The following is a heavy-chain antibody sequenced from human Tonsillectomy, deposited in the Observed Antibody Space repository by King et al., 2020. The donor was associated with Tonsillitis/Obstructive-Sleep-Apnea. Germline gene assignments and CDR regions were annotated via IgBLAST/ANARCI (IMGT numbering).Heavy chain of an antibody. V-gene: IGHV1-46*01. CDR3: ARDREYYDILTGYSFDY. J-gene: IGHJ4*02. CDR1: GYTFTSYY. CDR2: INPSGGST. D-gene: IGHD3-9*01. Sequence: AQLVQSGAEVKKPGASVKVSCKASGYTFTSYYMHWVRQAPGQGLEWMGIINPSGGSTSYAQKFQGRVTMTRDTSTSTVYMELSSLRSEDTAVYYCARDREYYDILTGYSFDYWGQGTLVTVSS.